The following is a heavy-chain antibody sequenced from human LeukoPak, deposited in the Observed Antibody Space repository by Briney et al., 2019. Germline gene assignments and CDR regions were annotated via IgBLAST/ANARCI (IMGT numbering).Heavy chain of an antibody. CDR2: INHSGST. J-gene: IGHJ4*02. CDR1: GGSFSGYY. Sequence: SETLSLTCAVYGGSFSGYYWSWIRQPPGKGLEWIGEINHSGSTNYNPSLKSRVTISVDTSKNQFSLKLSSVTAADTAVYYCARGLPGAGISRWHILPLGRYFDYWGQGTLVTVSS. D-gene: IGHD6-13*01. CDR3: ARGLPGAGISRWHILPLGRYFDY. V-gene: IGHV4-34*01.